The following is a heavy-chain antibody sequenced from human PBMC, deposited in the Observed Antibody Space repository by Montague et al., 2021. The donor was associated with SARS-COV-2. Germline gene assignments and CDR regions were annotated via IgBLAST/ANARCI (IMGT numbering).Heavy chain of an antibody. V-gene: IGHV4-39*01. CDR3: ATQEDPSGWIPGPFDF. D-gene: IGHD6-19*01. CDR1: GGSISSSSYY. J-gene: IGHJ4*02. CDR2: IYYRGST. Sequence: SETLSLTCTVSGGSISSSSYYWAWIRQPPRKGLEWIGSIYYRGSTYYNPSLKSRVFISVDTSKNQLSLTLTSVTAADTAVYYCATQEDPSGWIPGPFDFWGQGTLLSVSS.